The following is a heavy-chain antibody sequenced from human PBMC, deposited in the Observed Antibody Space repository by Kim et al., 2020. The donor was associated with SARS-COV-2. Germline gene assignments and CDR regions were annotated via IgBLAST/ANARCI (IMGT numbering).Heavy chain of an antibody. CDR3: AKEDLNDVRYFDY. V-gene: IGHV3-43*01. D-gene: IGHD1-1*01. J-gene: IGHJ4*02. Sequence: YADSVKCRFTISRDNSKNSLYLQMNSLRTEDTALYYCAKEDLNDVRYFDYWGQGTLVTVSS.